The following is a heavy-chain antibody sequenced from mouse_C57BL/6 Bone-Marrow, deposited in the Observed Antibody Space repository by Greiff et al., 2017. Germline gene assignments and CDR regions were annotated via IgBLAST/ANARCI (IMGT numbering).Heavy chain of an antibody. J-gene: IGHJ2*01. CDR3: ARDYYGSSYFDY. Sequence: QVQLQQPGAELVMPGASVKLSCKASGYTFTSYGMHWVKQRPGQGLEWIGEIDPSDSYTNYNQKFKGKSTLTVDKSSSTAYMQLSSLTSEDSAVYYCARDYYGSSYFDYWGQGTTLTVSS. V-gene: IGHV1-69*01. CDR2: IDPSDSYT. D-gene: IGHD1-1*01. CDR1: GYTFTSYG.